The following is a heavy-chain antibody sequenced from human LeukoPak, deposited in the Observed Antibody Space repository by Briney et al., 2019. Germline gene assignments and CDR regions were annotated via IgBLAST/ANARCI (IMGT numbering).Heavy chain of an antibody. V-gene: IGHV3-15*01. CDR1: GFTFSNAW. CDR2: NKSNTDGGTT. CDR3: TRRHDYGDYLNWFDP. D-gene: IGHD4-17*01. Sequence: PGGSLRLSCAASGFTFSNAWMSWLRQAPGKGLEWVGRNKSNTDGGTTDYAAPVKGRFTISRDDSKTTLYLQMNSLITEDTAVYYCTRRHDYGDYLNWFDPWGQGTLVTVSS. J-gene: IGHJ5*02.